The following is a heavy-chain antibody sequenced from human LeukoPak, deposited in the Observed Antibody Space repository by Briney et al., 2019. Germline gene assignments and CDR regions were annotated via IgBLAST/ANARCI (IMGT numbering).Heavy chain of an antibody. D-gene: IGHD1-20*01. J-gene: IGHJ6*03. CDR1: GGSISSSSYY. Sequence: SETLSLTCTVSGGSISSSSYYWGWIRQPPGKGLEWIGSIYYSGSTYYNPSLKSRVTISVDTSKNQFSLKLSSVTAADTAVYYCATLQPPLNNVITGSYYYYYMDVWGKGTTVTVSS. CDR3: ATLQPPLNNVITGSYYYYYMDV. V-gene: IGHV4-39*07. CDR2: IYYSGST.